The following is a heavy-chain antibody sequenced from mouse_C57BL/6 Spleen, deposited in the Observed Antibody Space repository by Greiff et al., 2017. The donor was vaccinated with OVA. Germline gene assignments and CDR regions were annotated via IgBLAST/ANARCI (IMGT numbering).Heavy chain of an antibody. CDR3: ARDSSGYYFDY. CDR1: GYTFTDYN. CDR2: INPNNGGT. V-gene: IGHV1-18*01. J-gene: IGHJ2*01. Sequence: VQLQQSGPELVKPGASVTIPCKASGYTFTDYNMDWVKQSHGKSLEWIGDINPNNGGTIYNQKFKGKATLTVDKSSSTAYMKLRSLTSEDTAVYYCARDSSGYYFDYWGQGTTLTVSS. D-gene: IGHD3-2*02.